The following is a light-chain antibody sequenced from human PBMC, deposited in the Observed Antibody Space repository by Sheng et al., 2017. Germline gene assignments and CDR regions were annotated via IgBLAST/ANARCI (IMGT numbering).Light chain of an antibody. Sequence: DIVMTQSPDSLAVSLGERATINCKSSVSLLYSSNNKNYLAWYQQKPGQPPKLLINWASSRESGVPDRFTGSGSGTDFTLTISSLQAADVAIYHCQQYFSLPPTFGQGTKVEIK. CDR3: QQYFSLPPT. V-gene: IGKV4-1*01. CDR2: WAS. J-gene: IGKJ1*01. CDR1: VSLLYSSNNKNY.